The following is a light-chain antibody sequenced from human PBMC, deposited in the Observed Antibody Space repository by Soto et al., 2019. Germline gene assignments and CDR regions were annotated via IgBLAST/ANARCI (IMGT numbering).Light chain of an antibody. V-gene: IGKV3-15*01. CDR1: QSVSSN. CDR3: QQRSNWPIT. Sequence: EIVMTQSPATLSVSPGERATFSCRASQSVSSNLAWYQQKPGQAPRLLIYGASIRATGIPARFSGSGSGTEFTLTISSLQSEDFGVYYCQQRSNWPITFGQGTRLEIK. CDR2: GAS. J-gene: IGKJ5*01.